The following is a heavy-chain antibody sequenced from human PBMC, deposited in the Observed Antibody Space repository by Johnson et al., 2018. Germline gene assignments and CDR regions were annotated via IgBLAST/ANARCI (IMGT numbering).Heavy chain of an antibody. V-gene: IGHV3-23*04. CDR1: GFTFSSYA. CDR3: AKDLSSIPPECFHH. D-gene: IGHD2-2*01. J-gene: IGHJ1*01. CDR2: ISGSGGRT. Sequence: VQLVESGGGLVQPGGSLRLSCAASGFTFSSYAMSWVRQAPGKGLEWVSGISGSGGRTYYVDSVKGRFTISRDNSKNTVYLQLNTRRAEDTAVYYCAKDLSSIPPECFHHWGQGTLVTVSS.